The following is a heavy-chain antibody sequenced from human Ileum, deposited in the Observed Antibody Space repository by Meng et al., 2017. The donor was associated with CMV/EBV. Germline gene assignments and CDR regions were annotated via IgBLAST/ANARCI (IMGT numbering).Heavy chain of an antibody. Sequence: CKTSGYTFINFGVGWVRQAPGQGLEWLGWIGPYSGATIYARSVQGRVTMTTDTPTSTAYMELGGLRSDDTAVYYCARTLKGSNFWFDTWGQGTLVTVSS. CDR3: ARTLKGSNFWFDT. CDR1: GYTFINFG. CDR2: IGPYSGAT. V-gene: IGHV1-18*01. J-gene: IGHJ5*02. D-gene: IGHD4-11*01.